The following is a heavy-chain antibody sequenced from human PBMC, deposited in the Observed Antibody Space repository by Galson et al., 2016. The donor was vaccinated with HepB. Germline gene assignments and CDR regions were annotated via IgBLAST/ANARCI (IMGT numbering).Heavy chain of an antibody. CDR1: GFTFSNCA. Sequence: SLRLSCAASGFTFSNCAINWVRQAPGKGLEWVSAISGSADSTYYADSATGRFTISRDNSKNTVYLQMKSLGAEATAVYYCAKGFQITTQKYYYGMDVWGQGTTVTVSS. CDR3: AKGFQITTQKYYYGMDV. V-gene: IGHV3-23*01. J-gene: IGHJ6*02. D-gene: IGHD4-11*01. CDR2: ISGSADST.